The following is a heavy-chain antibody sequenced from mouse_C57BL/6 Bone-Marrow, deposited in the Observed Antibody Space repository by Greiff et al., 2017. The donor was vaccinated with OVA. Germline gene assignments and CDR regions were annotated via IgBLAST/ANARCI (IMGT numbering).Heavy chain of an antibody. Sequence: VKLMESGAELARPGASVKMSCKASGYTFTSYTMHWVKQRPGQGLEWIGYINPSSGYTKYNQKFKDKATLTADKSSSTAYMQLSSLTSEDSAVYYCAWLLRHWGQGTTLTVSS. CDR1: GYTFTSYT. J-gene: IGHJ2*01. CDR3: AWLLRH. CDR2: INPSSGYT. V-gene: IGHV1-4*01. D-gene: IGHD2-3*01.